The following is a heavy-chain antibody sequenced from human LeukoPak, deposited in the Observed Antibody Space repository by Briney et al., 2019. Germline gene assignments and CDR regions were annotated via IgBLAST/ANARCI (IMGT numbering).Heavy chain of an antibody. D-gene: IGHD1-26*01. J-gene: IGHJ4*02. V-gene: IGHV3-30*03. CDR2: ISYDGSNK. Sequence: GMSLRLSCAASGFTFRTYGIHWVRQAPGKGLEWIVLISYDGSNKQYSDSVKGRFTISRDNSKNMVYLQMNSLRTEDTAVYYCGQVGATGVDHWGQGTLVTVSS. CDR3: GQVGATGVDH. CDR1: GFTFRTYG.